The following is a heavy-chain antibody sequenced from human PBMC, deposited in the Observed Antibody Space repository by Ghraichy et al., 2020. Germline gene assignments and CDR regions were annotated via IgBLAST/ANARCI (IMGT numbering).Heavy chain of an antibody. D-gene: IGHD3-10*01. CDR1: GGSISSGDYY. J-gene: IGHJ5*02. CDR2: IYYSGST. V-gene: IGHV4-30-4*01. CDR3: ARDVYGSGSYSWFDP. Sequence: SQTLSLTCTVSGGSISSGDYYWSWIRQPPGKGLEWIGYIYYSGSTYYNPSLKSRVTISVDTSKSQFSLKLSSVTAADTAVYYCARDVYGSGSYSWFDPWGQGTLVTVSS.